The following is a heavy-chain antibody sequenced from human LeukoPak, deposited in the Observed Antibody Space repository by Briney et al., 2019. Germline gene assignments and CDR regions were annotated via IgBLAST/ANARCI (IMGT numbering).Heavy chain of an antibody. CDR2: ISSSGSSI. CDR1: GFTFSSYE. Sequence: GGSLRLSCAASGFTFSSYEMNWVRQAPGKGLEWVSYISSSGSSIYYADSVKGRFTISRDTTKNSLYLQMNSLRAEDTAVYYCARGAQWELRLYYYYYMDVWGKGTTVTISS. D-gene: IGHD1-26*01. CDR3: ARGAQWELRLYYYYYMDV. V-gene: IGHV3-48*03. J-gene: IGHJ6*03.